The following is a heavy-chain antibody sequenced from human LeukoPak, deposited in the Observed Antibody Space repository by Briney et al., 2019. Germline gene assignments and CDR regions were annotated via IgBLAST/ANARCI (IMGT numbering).Heavy chain of an antibody. CDR3: ARDVLQRH. Sequence: GGSLRLSCEASGFTFNNYDMNWVRQAPGKGLEWVSYISSSGSSIYYADSVRGRFTISRDNAKNSLYLQVNSLRAEDTAVYYCARDVLQRHWGQGTLVTVSS. CDR1: GFTFNNYD. D-gene: IGHD2/OR15-2a*01. CDR2: ISSSGSSI. J-gene: IGHJ4*02. V-gene: IGHV3-48*03.